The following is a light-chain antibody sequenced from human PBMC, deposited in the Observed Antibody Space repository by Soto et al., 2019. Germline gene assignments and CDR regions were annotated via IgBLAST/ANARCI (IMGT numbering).Light chain of an antibody. CDR2: GAS. J-gene: IGKJ4*01. CDR3: QQYNSWPLT. CDR1: QTISSS. V-gene: IGKV3-15*01. Sequence: EIVLTHSPATLTLTPEERETRSCWASQTISSSLAWYQQKPGQSPRLLIYGASTRAAGVPVRFSGSGSGTEFTLTINRLEPEDFAVYYCQQYNSWPLTFGGGTKV.